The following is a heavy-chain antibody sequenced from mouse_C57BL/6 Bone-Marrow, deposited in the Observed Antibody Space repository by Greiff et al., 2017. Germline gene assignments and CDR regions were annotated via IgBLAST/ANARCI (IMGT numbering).Heavy chain of an antibody. Sequence: VQLKESGAELARPGASVKLSCKASGYTFTSYGISWVKQRTGQGLEWIGEIYPRSGNTYYNEKFKGKATLTADKSSSTAYMELRSLTSEDSAVYFCARSDGYDLYYFDYWGQGTTLTVSS. CDR2: IYPRSGNT. V-gene: IGHV1-81*01. CDR3: ARSDGYDLYYFDY. D-gene: IGHD2-2*01. CDR1: GYTFTSYG. J-gene: IGHJ2*01.